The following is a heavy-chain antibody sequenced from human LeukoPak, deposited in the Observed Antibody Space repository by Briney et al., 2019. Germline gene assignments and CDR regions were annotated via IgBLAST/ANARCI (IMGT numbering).Heavy chain of an antibody. CDR1: GGSFSGYY. Sequence: PSETLSLTCAVNGGSFSGYYWSWIRQPPGKGLEWIGEINHSGSTNYNPSLKSRVTISVDTSKNQFSLKLSSVTAADTAVYYCARRGYSYGYLWGGFDYWGQGTLVTVSS. J-gene: IGHJ4*02. CDR3: ARRGYSYGYLWGGFDY. D-gene: IGHD5-18*01. V-gene: IGHV4-34*01. CDR2: INHSGST.